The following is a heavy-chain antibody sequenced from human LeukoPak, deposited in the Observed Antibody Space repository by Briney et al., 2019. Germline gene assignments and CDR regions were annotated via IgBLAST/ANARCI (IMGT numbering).Heavy chain of an antibody. J-gene: IGHJ4*02. D-gene: IGHD3-22*01. V-gene: IGHV3-23*01. CDR1: GFTFSSYA. Sequence: GGSLRLSCAASGFTFSSYAMSWVRQAPGKGLEWVSAISGSGGSTYYADSVKGRFTISRDNSKNTLYLQMNSLRAEDTAVYYCAIPMIVVVITPLVFDYWGQGTLVTVSS. CDR2: ISGSGGST. CDR3: AIPMIVVVITPLVFDY.